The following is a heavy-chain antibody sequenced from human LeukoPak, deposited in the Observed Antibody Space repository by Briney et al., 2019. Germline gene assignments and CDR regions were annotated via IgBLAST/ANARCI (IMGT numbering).Heavy chain of an antibody. CDR1: GGSISSGGYY. V-gene: IGHV4-31*03. Sequence: PSETLSLTCTVSGGSISSGGYYWSWIRQHPGKGLEWIGYIYYSGSTYYNPSLKSRVTISVDTSKNQFSLKLSSVTAADTAVYYCARDRYSSYYDFWSGLDWFDPWGQGTLVTVSS. D-gene: IGHD3-3*01. J-gene: IGHJ5*02. CDR3: ARDRYSSYYDFWSGLDWFDP. CDR2: IYYSGST.